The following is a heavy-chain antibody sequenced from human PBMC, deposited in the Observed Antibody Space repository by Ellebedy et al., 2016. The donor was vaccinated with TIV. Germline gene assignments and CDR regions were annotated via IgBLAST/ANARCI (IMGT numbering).Heavy chain of an antibody. D-gene: IGHD3-22*01. CDR1: GYTFTSYG. CDR2: ISAYNGNT. Sequence: AASVKVSCKASGYTFTSYGISWARQAPGQGLEWMGWISAYNGNTNYAQKLQGRVTMTTDTSTSTAYMELRSLRSDDTAVYYCAASISIIVVALDYWGQGTLVTVSS. V-gene: IGHV1-18*01. J-gene: IGHJ4*02. CDR3: AASISIIVVALDY.